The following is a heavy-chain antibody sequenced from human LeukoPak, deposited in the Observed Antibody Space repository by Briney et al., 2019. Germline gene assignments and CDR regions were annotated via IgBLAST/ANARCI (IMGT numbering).Heavy chain of an antibody. CDR3: ARAQPTVTTGLDY. D-gene: IGHD4-17*01. CDR1: GFTFETSS. CDR2: VSYSSSVI. V-gene: IGHV3-48*04. J-gene: IGHJ4*02. Sequence: GGSLRLSCEASGFTFETSSMNWVRQAPGKGLEWVSHVSYSSSVIFYSDSVKGRFTISRDNAKNSLYLQMNSLRAEDTALYYCARAQPTVTTGLDYWGQGTLVTVSS.